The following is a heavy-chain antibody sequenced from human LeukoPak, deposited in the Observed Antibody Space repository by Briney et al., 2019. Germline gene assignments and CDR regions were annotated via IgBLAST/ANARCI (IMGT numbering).Heavy chain of an antibody. CDR1: GFSLSNSEVG. J-gene: IGHJ3*01. D-gene: IGHD3-22*01. CDR3: ARTRSSGHYDAFDV. V-gene: IGHV2-5*02. CDR2: IHWDDDK. Sequence: KVSGPTLVKPSQTLTLTCSFSGFSLSNSEVGVGWIRQPPGKALEWFAVIHWDDDKRFSRSLKSRLTITKDTARNQVVLTLSNLDPVDTATYHCARTRSSGHYDAFDVWGQGTMVTVSS.